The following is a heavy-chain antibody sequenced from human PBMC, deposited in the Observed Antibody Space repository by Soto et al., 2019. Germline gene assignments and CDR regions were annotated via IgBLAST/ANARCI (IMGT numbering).Heavy chain of an antibody. D-gene: IGHD3-16*01. Sequence: GGSLRLSCAASGFTVSSNYMSWVRQAPGKGLEWVSVIYSGGSTYYADSVKGRFTISRDNSKNTLYLQMNSLRAEDTAVYYCARAPDRAYYDYIWESFPSDYWGQGTLVTVSS. CDR2: IYSGGST. J-gene: IGHJ4*02. V-gene: IGHV3-66*01. CDR3: ARAPDRAYYDYIWESFPSDY. CDR1: GFTVSSNY.